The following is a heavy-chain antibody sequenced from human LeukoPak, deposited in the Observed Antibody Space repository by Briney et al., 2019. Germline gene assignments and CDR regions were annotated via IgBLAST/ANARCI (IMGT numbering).Heavy chain of an antibody. CDR1: GFTFRSYG. Sequence: GGSLRLSCAASGFTFRSYGMHWVRQAPDKGLEWVAFIRYEGSSKYYADSVKGRFTISRDNSKNTLYLQMDSLRPEDTAVYYCAKDLLRDRWFGESWGQGTLVTVSS. V-gene: IGHV3-30*02. D-gene: IGHD3-10*01. CDR2: IRYEGSSK. J-gene: IGHJ5*02. CDR3: AKDLLRDRWFGES.